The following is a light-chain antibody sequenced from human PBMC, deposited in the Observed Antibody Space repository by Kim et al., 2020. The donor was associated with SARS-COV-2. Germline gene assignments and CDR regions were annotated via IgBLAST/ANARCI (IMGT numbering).Light chain of an antibody. CDR2: VAS. CDR1: QSVGTS. Sequence: SIGDKVIITCRASQSVGTSLNWFQQKPGKAPHLLIYVASSLQSGVPSRFSGSGSGTNFTLTISSLQPDDFATYYCQQSYSAPSITFGQGTRLEIK. V-gene: IGKV1-39*01. CDR3: QQSYSAPSIT. J-gene: IGKJ5*01.